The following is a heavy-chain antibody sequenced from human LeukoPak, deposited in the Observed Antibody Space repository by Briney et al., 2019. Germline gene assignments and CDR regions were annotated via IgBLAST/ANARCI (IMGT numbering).Heavy chain of an antibody. Sequence: PGGPLRLSCAASGFTFSSYAMNWVRQAPGKGLEWVSSISESGGTTDYADSVKGRFTISRDNSKNTLYLQMNSLRAEDTAVYYCARQWLINGWGQGILVTVSS. CDR2: ISESGGTT. CDR3: ARQWLING. CDR1: GFTFSSYA. V-gene: IGHV3-23*01. J-gene: IGHJ4*02. D-gene: IGHD6-19*01.